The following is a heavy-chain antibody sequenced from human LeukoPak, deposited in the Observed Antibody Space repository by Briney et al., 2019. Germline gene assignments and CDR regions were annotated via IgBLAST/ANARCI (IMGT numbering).Heavy chain of an antibody. V-gene: IGHV4-61*02. CDR3: ARESISSSWYGFDC. CDR1: GGSISSGSYY. Sequence: PSQTLSLTCTVSGGSISSGSYYWSWIRQPAGKGLEWIGRIYTSGSTNYNPSLKSRVTISVDTSKNQFSLKLSSVTAADTAVYYCARESISSSWYGFDCWGQGTLVTVSS. J-gene: IGHJ4*02. CDR2: IYTSGST. D-gene: IGHD6-13*01.